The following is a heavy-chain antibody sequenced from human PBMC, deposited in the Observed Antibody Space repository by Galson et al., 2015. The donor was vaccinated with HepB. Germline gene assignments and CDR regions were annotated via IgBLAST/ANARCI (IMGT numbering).Heavy chain of an antibody. CDR2: TYYRSKWYN. D-gene: IGHD1-1*01. CDR3: ARDGFPYNWEPFGAFDI. V-gene: IGHV6-1*01. J-gene: IGHJ3*02. CDR1: GDSVSSNSAA. Sequence: CAISGDSVSSNSAAWNWIRQSPSRGLEWLGRTYYRSKWYNDYAVSVKSRITINPDTSKNQFSLQLNSVTPEDTAVYYCARDGFPYNWEPFGAFDIWGQGTMVTVSS.